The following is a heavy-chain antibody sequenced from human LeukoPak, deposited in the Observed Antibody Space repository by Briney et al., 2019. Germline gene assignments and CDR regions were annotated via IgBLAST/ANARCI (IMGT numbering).Heavy chain of an antibody. D-gene: IGHD3-10*01. V-gene: IGHV3-23*01. CDR2: ISSSGKNA. J-gene: IGHJ4*02. CDR1: GFNFRDAA. CDR3: AEVESSYCRI. Sequence: GGSLRLSCVVSGFNFRDAAMTWVRQAPGKGLEWVALISSSGKNAYYGDSVKGRFTISRDNSDNTLSLHMNSLRVEDTAIYYCAEVESSYCRIWGQGTLVTVSS.